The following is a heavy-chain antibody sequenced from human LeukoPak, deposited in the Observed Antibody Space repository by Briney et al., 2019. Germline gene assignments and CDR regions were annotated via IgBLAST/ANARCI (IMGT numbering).Heavy chain of an antibody. Sequence: PGGSQRLSCAASGFTFSSYWMHWVRQAPGKGLVWVSRINSDGSSTSYADSVKGRFTISRDNAKNTLYLQMNSLRAEDTAVYYCARVRASYCSGGSCYPTDYYYGMDAWGQGTTVTVSS. CDR1: GFTFSSYW. CDR3: ARVRASYCSGGSCYPTDYYYGMDA. J-gene: IGHJ6*02. V-gene: IGHV3-74*01. D-gene: IGHD2-15*01. CDR2: INSDGSST.